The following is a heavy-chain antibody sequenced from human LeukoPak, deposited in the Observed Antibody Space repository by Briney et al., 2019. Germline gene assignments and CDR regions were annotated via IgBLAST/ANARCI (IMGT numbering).Heavy chain of an antibody. CDR3: ARESGYHGSGFDP. J-gene: IGHJ5*02. Sequence: GGSLRLSCAASGFTVSSNYMSWVRQAPGKGLEWVSRIKSDGSSASYADSVKGRFTISRDNAKNTLYLQMNSLRDEDTAVYYCARESGYHGSGFDPWGQGTLVTVSS. V-gene: IGHV3-74*01. D-gene: IGHD3-10*01. CDR1: GFTVSSNY. CDR2: IKSDGSSA.